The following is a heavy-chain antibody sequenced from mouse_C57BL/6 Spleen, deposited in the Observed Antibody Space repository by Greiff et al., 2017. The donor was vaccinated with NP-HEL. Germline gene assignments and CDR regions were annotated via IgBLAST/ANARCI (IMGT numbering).Heavy chain of an antibody. V-gene: IGHV1-52*01. J-gene: IGHJ2*01. CDR1: GYTFTSYW. CDR3: AREAGTPDYFDY. CDR2: IDPSDSET. D-gene: IGHD4-1*01. Sequence: QVQLQQPGAELVRPGSSVKLSCKASGYTFTSYWMHWVKQRPIQGLEWIGNIDPSDSETHYNQKFKDKATLTVYKSSSTAYMQRSRLTSEDSAVYYCAREAGTPDYFDYWGQGTTLTVSS.